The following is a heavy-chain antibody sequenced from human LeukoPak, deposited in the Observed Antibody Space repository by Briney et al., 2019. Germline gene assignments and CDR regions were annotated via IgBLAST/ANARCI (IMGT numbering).Heavy chain of an antibody. CDR3: ARSIAQYNWFDP. V-gene: IGHV4-34*01. D-gene: IGHD6-13*01. Sequence: SETLSLTCAVYGGSFSGYYWSWIRQPPGKGLEWIGEINHSGSTNYNPSLKSRVTISVDTSKNQFFLKLSSVTAADTAVYYCARSIAQYNWFDPWGQGTLVTVSS. CDR2: INHSGST. CDR1: GGSFSGYY. J-gene: IGHJ5*02.